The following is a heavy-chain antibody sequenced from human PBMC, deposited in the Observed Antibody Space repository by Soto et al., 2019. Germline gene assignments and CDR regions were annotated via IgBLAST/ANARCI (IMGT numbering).Heavy chain of an antibody. D-gene: IGHD6-13*01. CDR3: ARERVYQQSNYYYSYGMDV. CDR2: MNPNSGNT. CDR1: GYTFTSYD. V-gene: IGHV1-8*01. Sequence: ASVKVSCKASGYTFTSYDINWVRQATGQGLEWMGWMNPNSGNTGYAQKFQGRVTMTRNTSISTAYMEMSSLRSEDTAVYYCARERVYQQSNYYYSYGMDVWGTGPTVTVSS. J-gene: IGHJ6*04.